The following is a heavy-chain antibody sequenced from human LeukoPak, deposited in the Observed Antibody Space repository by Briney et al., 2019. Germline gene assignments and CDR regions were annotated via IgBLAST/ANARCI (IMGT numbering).Heavy chain of an antibody. CDR2: ISAYNGNT. CDR3: ARDTRYNWNYGVGAFDI. J-gene: IGHJ3*02. CDR1: GYTFTSYG. D-gene: IGHD1-7*01. Sequence: ASVKVSCKASGYTFTSYGISWVRQAPGQGLEWMGWISAYNGNTNYAQKLQGRVTMTTDTSTSTAYMELRSLRSDDTAVYYCARDTRYNWNYGVGAFDIWGQGTMVTVSS. V-gene: IGHV1-18*01.